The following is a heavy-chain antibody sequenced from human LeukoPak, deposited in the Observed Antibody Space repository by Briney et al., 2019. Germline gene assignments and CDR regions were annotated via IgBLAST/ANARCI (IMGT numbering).Heavy chain of an antibody. Sequence: SQTLSLTCTVSGGSFSTGGYYWSWIRQHPGKGLEWIGYIYYSGNTYYNPSLKSRVTISVDTSKNQFSLKLSSVTAADTAVYYCARRGYCSSTSCYGFDYWGQGTLVTVSS. V-gene: IGHV4-31*03. CDR1: GGSFSTGGYY. D-gene: IGHD2-2*01. CDR3: ARRGYCSSTSCYGFDY. J-gene: IGHJ4*02. CDR2: IYYSGNT.